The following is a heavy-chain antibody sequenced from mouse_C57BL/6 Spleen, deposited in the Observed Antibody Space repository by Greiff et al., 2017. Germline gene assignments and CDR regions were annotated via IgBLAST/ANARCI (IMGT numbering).Heavy chain of an antibody. CDR1: GYTFTSYG. CDR3: ASSDYDGRNYFDY. CDR2: IYPRSGNT. Sequence: QVQLQQSGAELARPGASVKLSCTASGYTFTSYGISWVKQRTGQGLEWIGEIYPRSGNTYYNEKFKGKATLTADKSSSTAYMELRSLTSEDSAVYFCASSDYDGRNYFDYWGQGTTLTVSS. J-gene: IGHJ2*01. V-gene: IGHV1-81*01. D-gene: IGHD2-4*01.